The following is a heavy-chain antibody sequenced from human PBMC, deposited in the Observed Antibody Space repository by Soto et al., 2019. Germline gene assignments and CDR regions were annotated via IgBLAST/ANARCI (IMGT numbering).Heavy chain of an antibody. Sequence: GGTLRLSCAASGFTFSSYGLHWGRQAPGKGLEWVAVIWYDGSNKYYADSVKGRFTISRDNSKNTLYLQMDSLRAEDTAVYYCARSPPPNIAAAGTLDYWGQGTLVTVSS. CDR1: GFTFSSYG. CDR2: IWYDGSNK. J-gene: IGHJ4*02. CDR3: ARSPPPNIAAAGTLDY. D-gene: IGHD6-13*01. V-gene: IGHV3-33*01.